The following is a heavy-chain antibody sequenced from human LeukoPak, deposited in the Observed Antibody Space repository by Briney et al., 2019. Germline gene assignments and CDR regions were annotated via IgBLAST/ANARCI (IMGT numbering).Heavy chain of an antibody. D-gene: IGHD3-22*01. CDR1: GGTFSSYA. Sequence: SVKVSCKASGGTFSSYAISWVRQAPGQGLEWMGGIIPIFGTANYAQKFQGRVTITADESTSTAYMELSSLRSGDTAVYYCARVGYYYDSSGFYFDYWGQGTLVTVSS. CDR2: IIPIFGTA. V-gene: IGHV1-69*13. CDR3: ARVGYYYDSSGFYFDY. J-gene: IGHJ4*02.